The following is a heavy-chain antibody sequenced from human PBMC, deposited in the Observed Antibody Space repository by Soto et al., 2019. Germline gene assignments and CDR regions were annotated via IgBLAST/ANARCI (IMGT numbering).Heavy chain of an antibody. CDR1: GGTFSSYT. D-gene: IGHD3-10*01. CDR3: ARGGYDYYGSGSYFPAVHAFDI. Sequence: SVKVSCKASGGTFSSYTINWVRQGLGQGLERMVGIIPIFGTANYAQKFQGRVTITADESTSTAYMEMRSLRSEDTAVYYCARGGYDYYGSGSYFPAVHAFDIWGQGTMVTVSS. CDR2: IIPIFGTA. V-gene: IGHV1-69*13. J-gene: IGHJ3*02.